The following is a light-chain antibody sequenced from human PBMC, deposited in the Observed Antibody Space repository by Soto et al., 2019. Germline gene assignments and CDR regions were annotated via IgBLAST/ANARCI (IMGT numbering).Light chain of an antibody. V-gene: IGLV1-44*01. Sequence: QAVVTQPPSASGTPGQRVTISCSGSSSNIGSNTVNWYQQLPGTAPKLLIYSNNQRPSGVPDRFSGSKSGTSASLAISGLQSEDEADYYCAAWDDSLTYWVFGGGTKVTVL. CDR2: SNN. J-gene: IGLJ3*02. CDR3: AAWDDSLTYWV. CDR1: SSNIGSNT.